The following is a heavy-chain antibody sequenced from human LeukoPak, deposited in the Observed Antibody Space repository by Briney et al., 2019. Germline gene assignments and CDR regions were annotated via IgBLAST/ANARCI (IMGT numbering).Heavy chain of an antibody. Sequence: ASVKVSCKASGYTFTSYDINWVRQATGQGLEWMGWMNPNSGGTNYAQKFQGRVTMTRDTSISTAYMELSRLRSDDTAAYYCARAYNPHYGSGSSWFDPWGQGTLVTVSS. D-gene: IGHD3-10*01. V-gene: IGHV1-2*02. J-gene: IGHJ5*02. CDR2: MNPNSGGT. CDR3: ARAYNPHYGSGSSWFDP. CDR1: GYTFTSYD.